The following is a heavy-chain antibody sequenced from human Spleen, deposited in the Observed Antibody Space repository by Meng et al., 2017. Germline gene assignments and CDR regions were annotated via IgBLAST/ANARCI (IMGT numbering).Heavy chain of an antibody. CDR3: ARGPTAAAGYYFDY. Sequence: HVQLRQWGAELFKPSETLSLSCAVYGGAFSGYNWSWIRQPPGKGLEWIGEINHSGSTNYNPSLKSRVTISVDTSKNQFSLKLSSVTAADTAVYYCARGPTAAAGYYFDYWGQGTLVTVSS. D-gene: IGHD6-13*01. CDR1: GGAFSGYN. V-gene: IGHV4-34*01. J-gene: IGHJ4*02. CDR2: INHSGST.